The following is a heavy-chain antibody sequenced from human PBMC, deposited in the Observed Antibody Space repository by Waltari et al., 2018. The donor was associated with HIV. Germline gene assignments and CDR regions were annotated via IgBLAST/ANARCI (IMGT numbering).Heavy chain of an antibody. CDR1: GGSVSSYD. J-gene: IGHJ2*01. Sequence: QVQLQESGPGLLRPSETLSLTCTVAGGSVSSYDWNWIRQPPGKGLEWIGCLRDTGHTKFTPSLSSRLSISIDTSKNHLSLKLTSVTVADTAVYYCARAGSPDVATADDWYFDLWGRGTLVTVSS. CDR3: ARAGSPDVATADDWYFDL. CDR2: LRDTGHT. D-gene: IGHD6-13*01. V-gene: IGHV4-59*02.